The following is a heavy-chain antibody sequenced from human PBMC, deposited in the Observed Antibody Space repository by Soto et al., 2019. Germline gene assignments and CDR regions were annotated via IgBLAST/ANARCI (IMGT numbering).Heavy chain of an antibody. CDR1: GFTFSSYA. V-gene: IGHV3-23*01. D-gene: IGHD6-13*01. CDR3: AKDVWSSSYTRTNWFDP. CDR2: ISGSGGST. J-gene: IGHJ5*02. Sequence: GESLKISCAASGFTFSSYAMSWVRQAPGKGLEWVSAISGSGGSTYYADSVKGRFTISRDNSKNTLYLQMNSLRAEDTAVYYCAKDVWSSSYTRTNWFDPWGQGTLVTVSS.